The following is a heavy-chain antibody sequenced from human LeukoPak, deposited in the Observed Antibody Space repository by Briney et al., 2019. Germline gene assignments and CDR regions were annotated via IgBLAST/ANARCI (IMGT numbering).Heavy chain of an antibody. CDR1: GYTFIGYY. V-gene: IGHV1-2*02. CDR3: ARSHCTTTNCYSHFYY. CDR2: INPNSGAT. J-gene: IGHJ4*02. Sequence: ASVKVSCKASGYTFIGYYIHWVRQAPGLGFEWMGFINPNSGATKSAQKFQGRVTMTRDTSISTAYLDLSRLTSDDTALYYCARSHCTTTNCYSHFYYCGQGTLLTVSS. D-gene: IGHD2-2*01.